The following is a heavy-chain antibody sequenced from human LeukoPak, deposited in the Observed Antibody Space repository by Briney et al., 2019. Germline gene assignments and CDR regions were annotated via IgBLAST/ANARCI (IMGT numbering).Heavy chain of an antibody. CDR2: ISPDGSDT. CDR3: ARQVGWGSTSLDY. V-gene: IGHV5-51*01. Sequence: PGESLKISCKGSGYSFTNYWIGWVRQMPGKGLEWMGIISPDGSDTRYSPSFQGQVTISADKSISTAYLQWGSLKASDTAMYYCARQVGWGSTSLDYWGQGTLVTVSS. D-gene: IGHD2-2*01. CDR1: GYSFTNYW. J-gene: IGHJ4*02.